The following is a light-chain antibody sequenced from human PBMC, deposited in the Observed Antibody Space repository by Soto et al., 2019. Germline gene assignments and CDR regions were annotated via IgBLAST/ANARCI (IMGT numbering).Light chain of an antibody. CDR2: DAY. V-gene: IGKV1-5*01. CDR1: QSIRSW. CDR3: QQYESYSPLT. Sequence: DIQMTQSPCLLSASVGDRVTITCRASQSIRSWLAWYQQKPGKAPKLLIYDAYSLESGVPSRFSGRRSGTEFTLTIAGLQPEDFATYYCQQYESYSPLTFGGGAKVDIK. J-gene: IGKJ4*01.